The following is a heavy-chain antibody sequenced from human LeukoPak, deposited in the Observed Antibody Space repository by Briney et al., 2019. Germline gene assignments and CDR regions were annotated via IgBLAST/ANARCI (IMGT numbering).Heavy chain of an antibody. CDR2: ISSSSGTI. D-gene: IGHD1-26*01. CDR3: ARHKVGIDY. Sequence: GGSLRLSCAASGFTFSTYSMNWVRQAPGRGLEWISYISSSSGTIYYADSVKGRFTISRDNAKNSLYLQMNSLRAEDTAVYYCARHKVGIDYWGQGTLVTVSS. CDR1: GFTFSTYS. J-gene: IGHJ4*02. V-gene: IGHV3-48*01.